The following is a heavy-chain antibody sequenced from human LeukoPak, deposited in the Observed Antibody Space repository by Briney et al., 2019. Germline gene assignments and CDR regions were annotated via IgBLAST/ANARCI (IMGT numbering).Heavy chain of an antibody. CDR3: AKERASSWRPDAFDI. CDR1: GFTFSSYA. Sequence: GGSLRLSCAASGFTFSSYAVSWVRQAPGKGLEWVSAISGSSGSTYYADSVKGRFTISRDNSKNTLYLQMNSLRAEDTAVYYCAKERASSWRPDAFDIWGQGTMVTVSS. J-gene: IGHJ3*02. CDR2: ISGSSGST. D-gene: IGHD6-13*01. V-gene: IGHV3-23*01.